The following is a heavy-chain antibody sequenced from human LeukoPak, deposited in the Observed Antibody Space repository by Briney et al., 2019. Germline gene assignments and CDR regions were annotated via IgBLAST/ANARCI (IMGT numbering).Heavy chain of an antibody. J-gene: IGHJ4*02. CDR2: IYYSGST. CDR3: ARDIGYDFWRGPINFDY. D-gene: IGHD3-3*01. CDR1: GGSFSGYY. Sequence: SETLSLTCAVYGGSFSGYYWSWIRQPPGKGLEWIGYIYYSGSTNYNPSLKSRVTISVDTSKNQFSLKLSSVTAADTAVYYCARDIGYDFWRGPINFDYWGQGTLVTVSS. V-gene: IGHV4-59*01.